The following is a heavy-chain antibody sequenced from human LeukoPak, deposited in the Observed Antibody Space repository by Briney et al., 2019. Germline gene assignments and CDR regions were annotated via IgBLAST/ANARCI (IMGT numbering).Heavy chain of an antibody. Sequence: WMVIIYPGDSDTRYSPSFQGQVTISADKSISTAYLQWSSLKASDTAMYYCARHSGPTDYWGQGTLVTVSS. CDR2: IYPGDSDT. V-gene: IGHV5-51*01. CDR3: ARHSGPTDY. J-gene: IGHJ4*02.